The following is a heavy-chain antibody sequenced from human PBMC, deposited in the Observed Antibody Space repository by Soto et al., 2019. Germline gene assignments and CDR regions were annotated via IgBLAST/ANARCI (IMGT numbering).Heavy chain of an antibody. CDR3: ARGRYGDY. CDR2: ISAHNGNT. J-gene: IGHJ4*02. D-gene: IGHD1-1*01. CDR1: GYDFTTYG. V-gene: IGHV1-18*01. Sequence: QVHLVQSGAEVKKPGASVKVSCKCSGYDFTTYGITWVRQAPGQGLEWMAWISAHNGNTDYAQKLQGRVTVTRDTSTSTAYMELRSLRSDDTAVYYCARGRYGDYWGQGALVTVSS.